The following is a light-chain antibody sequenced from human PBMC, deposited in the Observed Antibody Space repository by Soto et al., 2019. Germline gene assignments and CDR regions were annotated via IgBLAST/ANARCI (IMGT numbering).Light chain of an antibody. CDR1: SSDVGGYNY. V-gene: IGLV2-14*01. CDR3: SSYTSSGTVI. J-gene: IGLJ2*01. CDR2: EVS. Sequence: QSVLTQPASVSGSPGQSITISCTGTSSDVGGYNYVSWYQQHPGKAPKVMIYEVSNRPSGVSNRFSGSKSDNTASLTISGLQAEDEADYYCSSYTSSGTVIFGGGTKLTVL.